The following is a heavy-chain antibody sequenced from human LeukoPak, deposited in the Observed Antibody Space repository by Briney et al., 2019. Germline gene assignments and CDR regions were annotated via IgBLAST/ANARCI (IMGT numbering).Heavy chain of an antibody. D-gene: IGHD4/OR15-4a*01. CDR1: RGSISGYS. CDR3: VRGPYGASISKWFDP. CDR2: IYYSGDT. V-gene: IGHV4-59*01. J-gene: IGHJ5*02. Sequence: SETLSLTCTVSRGSISGYSWSWIRQSPGGGLEWIGYIYYSGDTAYNPSLRSRVTMSVDTSKNQFSLQLRSMTTADTAVYYCVRGPYGASISKWFDPWGQGTQVIVSS.